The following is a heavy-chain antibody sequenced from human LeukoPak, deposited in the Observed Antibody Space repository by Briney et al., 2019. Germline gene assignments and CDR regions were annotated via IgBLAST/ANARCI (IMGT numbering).Heavy chain of an antibody. J-gene: IGHJ4*02. CDR2: ISSSGSTT. CDR1: GFIFNNYE. Sequence: GGSLRLSCAASGFIFNNYEMNWVRQAPGKGLEWVSYISSSGSTTHFADSVKGRFTISRDNAKNSLYLQMNSLRAEDTAVYYCARAYIAAAGPFDYWGQGTLVTVSS. CDR3: ARAYIAAAGPFDY. V-gene: IGHV3-48*03. D-gene: IGHD6-13*01.